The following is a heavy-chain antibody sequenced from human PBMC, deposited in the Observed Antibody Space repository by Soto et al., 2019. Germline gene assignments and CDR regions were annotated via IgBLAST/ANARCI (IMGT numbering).Heavy chain of an antibody. Sequence: PSETLSLTCTVSGGSISSSSYYWGWIRQPPGKGLEWIGSIYYSGSTYYNPSLKSRVTISVDTSKNQFSLKLSSVTAADTAVYYCARQWKLEQQLGLDGKYDYWGQGTLVTVSS. CDR1: GGSISSSSYY. CDR2: IYYSGST. D-gene: IGHD6-13*01. J-gene: IGHJ4*02. V-gene: IGHV4-39*01. CDR3: ARQWKLEQQLGLDGKYDY.